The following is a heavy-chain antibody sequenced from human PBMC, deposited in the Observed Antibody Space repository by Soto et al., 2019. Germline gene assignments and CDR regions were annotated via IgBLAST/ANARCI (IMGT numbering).Heavy chain of an antibody. CDR1: GYSFTSYW. V-gene: IGHV5-51*01. Sequence: PGESLKISCKGSGYSFTSYWIGWVRQMPGKGLEWMGIIYPGDSDTRYSPSFQGQVTISADKSISTAYLQWSSLKASDTAMYYCARGGYYDSSGYSSYYYYYGMDVWGQGTTVTVSS. D-gene: IGHD3-22*01. CDR3: ARGGYYDSSGYSSYYYYYGMDV. CDR2: IYPGDSDT. J-gene: IGHJ6*02.